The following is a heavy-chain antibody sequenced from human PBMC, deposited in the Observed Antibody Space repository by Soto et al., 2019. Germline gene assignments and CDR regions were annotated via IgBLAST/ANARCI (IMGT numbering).Heavy chain of an antibody. CDR2: ISYDGSNK. J-gene: IGHJ4*02. D-gene: IGHD3-22*01. Sequence: QVQLVESGGGVVQPGRSLRLSCAASGFTFSSYGLHWVRQAPGKGLERVAVISYDGSNKYYADSVKGRFTISRDNSKNTLYLQMNSLRAEDTAVYYCAKDYYDSSGYPGYWGQGTLVTVSS. CDR3: AKDYYDSSGYPGY. V-gene: IGHV3-30*18. CDR1: GFTFSSYG.